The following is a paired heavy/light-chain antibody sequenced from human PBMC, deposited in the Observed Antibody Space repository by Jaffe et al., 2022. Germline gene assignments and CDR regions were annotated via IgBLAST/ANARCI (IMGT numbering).Light chain of an antibody. V-gene: IGLV2-14*01. Sequence: QSALTQPASVSGSPGQSITISCTGTISDVGGYNYVSWYQQHPGKAPKLMIFEVSIRPSGISDRFSGTKSGNTASLTISGLQADDEGDYFCSSYTRIGAYVFGSGTQVTVL. J-gene: IGLJ1*01. CDR3: SSYTRIGAYV. CDR1: ISDVGGYNY. CDR2: EVS.
Heavy chain of an antibody. J-gene: IGHJ3*02. CDR1: GSSVTIPYY. D-gene: IGHD2-2*01. Sequence: QLQLQESGPGLVRPSETLSLICTVSGSSVTIPYYWGWVRQPPGQGPEWIGSIHHGGNTYYSSSLKSRLTISVDTSNNQVSLRLTSLTAADTAVYFCARDASSSAPMKIGFDIWGPGTLVTVSS. V-gene: IGHV4-38-2*02. CDR2: IHHGGNT. CDR3: ARDASSSAPMKIGFDI.